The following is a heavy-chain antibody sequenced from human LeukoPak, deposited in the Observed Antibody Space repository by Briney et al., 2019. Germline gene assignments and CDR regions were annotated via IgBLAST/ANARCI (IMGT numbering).Heavy chain of an antibody. V-gene: IGHV1-69*13. CDR1: GGTFSSYA. Sequence: ASVKVSRKASGGTFSSYAISWVRQAPGQGLEWMGGIIPIFGTANYAQKFQGRVTITADESTSTAYMELSSLRSEDTAVYYCARVGRVVGQPVFDYWGQGTLVTVSS. CDR3: ARVGRVVGQPVFDY. J-gene: IGHJ4*02. CDR2: IIPIFGTA. D-gene: IGHD2-15*01.